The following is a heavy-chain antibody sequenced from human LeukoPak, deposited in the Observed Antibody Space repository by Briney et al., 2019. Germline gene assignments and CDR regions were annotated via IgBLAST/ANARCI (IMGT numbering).Heavy chain of an antibody. CDR3: ARAWSTMTGDAFDI. D-gene: IGHD3-22*01. Sequence: SETLSLTCTVSGGSISSYYWSWIRQPPGKGLEWIGYTYYSGSTNYNPSLKSRVTISVDTSKNQFSLKLSSVTAADTAVYYCARAWSTMTGDAFDIWGQGTMVTVSS. CDR2: TYYSGST. J-gene: IGHJ3*02. CDR1: GGSISSYY. V-gene: IGHV4-59*01.